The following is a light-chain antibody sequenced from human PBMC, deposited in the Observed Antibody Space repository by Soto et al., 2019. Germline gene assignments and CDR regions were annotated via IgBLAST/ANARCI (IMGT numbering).Light chain of an antibody. CDR2: EVS. V-gene: IGLV2-8*01. Sequence: QSVLTQPPSASGSPGQSVTISCTGTSSDVGGYNYVSWYQQHAGKAPKLMIYEVSKRPSGVPDRFSGSKPGNTASLTVSGLQAEDEADYYCSSYAGSNNWGVFGGGTKLTVL. CDR1: SSDVGGYNY. J-gene: IGLJ2*01. CDR3: SSYAGSNNWGV.